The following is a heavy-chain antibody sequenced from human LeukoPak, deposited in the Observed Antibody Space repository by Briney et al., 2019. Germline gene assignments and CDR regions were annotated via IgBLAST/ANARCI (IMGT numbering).Heavy chain of an antibody. CDR2: ISYDGGKK. D-gene: IGHD3-22*01. CDR1: GFTFSNYG. Sequence: PGRSLRLSCAASGFTFSNYGMHWVRQAPGKGLEWVALISYDGGKKYYADSVKGRFTISRDNSKNTLYLQMNSLRAEDTAVYYCAKANYYDSSGYYENLDYWGQGTLVTVSS. CDR3: AKANYYDSSGYYENLDY. V-gene: IGHV3-30*18. J-gene: IGHJ4*02.